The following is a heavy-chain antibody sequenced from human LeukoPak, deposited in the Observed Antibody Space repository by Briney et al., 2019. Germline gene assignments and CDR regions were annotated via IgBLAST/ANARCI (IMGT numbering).Heavy chain of an antibody. Sequence: SETLSLTCAVSGYSISIGYYCGWIRQPPGKGLEWIGSIYHSGSTYYNPSLKSRVTISVDTSKNQFSLKLSSVTAADTAVYYCAGRLDYDSSGYRPQAFDIWGQGTMVTVSS. CDR2: IYHSGST. CDR1: GYSISIGYY. CDR3: AGRLDYDSSGYRPQAFDI. V-gene: IGHV4-38-2*01. D-gene: IGHD3-22*01. J-gene: IGHJ3*02.